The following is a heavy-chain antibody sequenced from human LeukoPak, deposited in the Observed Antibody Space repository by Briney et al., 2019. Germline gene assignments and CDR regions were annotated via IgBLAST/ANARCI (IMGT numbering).Heavy chain of an antibody. CDR3: AKENHIDYYGSGSYYTNFDY. J-gene: IGHJ4*02. Sequence: PGGSLRLSCAASGFTFSSYGMHWVRQAPGKGLEWVAVISYDGSNKYYADSVKGRFTISRDNPKNTLYLQMNSLSAEDTAVYYCAKENHIDYYGSGSYYTNFDYWGQGTLVTVPS. D-gene: IGHD3-10*01. CDR1: GFTFSSYG. CDR2: ISYDGSNK. V-gene: IGHV3-30*18.